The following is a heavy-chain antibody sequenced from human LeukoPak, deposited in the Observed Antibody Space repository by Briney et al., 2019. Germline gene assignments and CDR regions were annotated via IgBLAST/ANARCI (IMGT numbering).Heavy chain of an antibody. V-gene: IGHV1-8*03. CDR3: ARGQEQWEPASY. D-gene: IGHD1-26*01. CDR1: GYTFTSYD. CDR2: MNPNSGNT. J-gene: IGHJ1*01. Sequence: ASVKDSCKASGYTFTSYDINWVRQATGQGLEWMGWMNPNSGNTGYAQKFQGRVTITRNTSISTAYMELSSLRSEDTAVYYCARGQEQWEPASYWGQDTLVTVSS.